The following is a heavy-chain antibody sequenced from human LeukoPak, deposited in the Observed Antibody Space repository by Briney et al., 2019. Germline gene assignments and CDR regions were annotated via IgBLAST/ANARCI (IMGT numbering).Heavy chain of an antibody. D-gene: IGHD3-22*01. Sequence: SEALSLTCPVSGGSISSSSYYWGWIRQPPGKGLEWIGSIYYSWSTYYNPSLKSRVTISVDTSKNQFSLKLSSVPAADTAVYYCARDLYISGYYYVGPPGAFDIWGQGTMHTVSS. V-gene: IGHV4-39*07. CDR3: ARDLYISGYYYVGPPGAFDI. J-gene: IGHJ3*02. CDR1: GGSISSSSYY. CDR2: IYYSWST.